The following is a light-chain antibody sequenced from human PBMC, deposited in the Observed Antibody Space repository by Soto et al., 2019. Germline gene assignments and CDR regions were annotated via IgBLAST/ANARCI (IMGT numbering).Light chain of an antibody. CDR1: QSVSSY. CDR2: GAS. CDR3: QQYNNLWT. Sequence: EIVMTQSPATLSVSPGERATLSCRASQSVSSYLAWYQQKPGQAPRLLIYGASTRATGIPARFSGSGSGTEFTLTISSLQSEDSAVYYCQQYNNLWTFGQGTKVEIK. J-gene: IGKJ1*01. V-gene: IGKV3-15*01.